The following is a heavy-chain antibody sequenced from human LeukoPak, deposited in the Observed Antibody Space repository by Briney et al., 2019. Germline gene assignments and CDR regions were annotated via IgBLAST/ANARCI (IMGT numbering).Heavy chain of an antibody. Sequence: GGSLRLSCAASGFTFSRYGMHWVRQAPGKGLEWVAVIWYDGSNQYYADSVKGRFTISRDNSKNTLYLQMNSLRAEDTAVYYCVRDQLIRSGDWYFDPWGRGTLVAVSS. CDR3: VRDQLIRSGDWYFDP. J-gene: IGHJ2*01. D-gene: IGHD5-24*01. V-gene: IGHV3-33*01. CDR1: GFTFSRYG. CDR2: IWYDGSNQ.